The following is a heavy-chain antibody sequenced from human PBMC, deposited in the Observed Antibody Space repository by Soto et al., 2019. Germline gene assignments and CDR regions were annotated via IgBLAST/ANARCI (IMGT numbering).Heavy chain of an antibody. J-gene: IGHJ6*03. CDR2: IYWDDDN. D-gene: IGHD3-10*01. CDR1: GFSLSTSGVG. V-gene: IGHV2-5*02. Sequence: SGPTLVKPTQTLTLTCTFSGFSLSTSGVGVGWIRQPPGKALEWLALIYWDDDNRYSPSMKSRLTITMDTSKNQVVLTMANMDPVDTATYYCAHVYYGSGPASLTYYMDVWGKGTTVTVSS. CDR3: AHVYYGSGPASLTYYMDV.